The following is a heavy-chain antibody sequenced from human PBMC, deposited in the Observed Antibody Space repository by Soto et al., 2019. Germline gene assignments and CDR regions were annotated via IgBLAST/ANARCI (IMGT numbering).Heavy chain of an antibody. CDR3: ARSPNYSYYGCDV. V-gene: IGHV4-61*08. D-gene: IGHD2-21*01. J-gene: IGHJ6*01. CDR1: PSARSRGDYF. Sequence: PSQTRCCTGTPAPSARSRGDYFWIWLRRSPGERLKWTCYSYYSGSSNYNRSLKSRATISVDTSKSRVSLTLSSMTGADAALSYCARSPNYSYYGCDVWGQGTAGTAAS. CDR2: SYYSGSS.